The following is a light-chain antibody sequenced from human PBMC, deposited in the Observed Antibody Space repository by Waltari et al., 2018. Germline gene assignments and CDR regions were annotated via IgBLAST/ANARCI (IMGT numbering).Light chain of an antibody. Sequence: SYELTQPPSVSVSPGQTASITCSGDKLGDKYACWYQQKPGQSPVLVIYQDSKRPSGFPERFSGSNSGNTATLTISWTQAMDEADYYCQAWDSSTVVFGGGTKLTVL. CDR1: KLGDKY. J-gene: IGLJ2*01. V-gene: IGLV3-1*01. CDR3: QAWDSSTVV. CDR2: QDS.